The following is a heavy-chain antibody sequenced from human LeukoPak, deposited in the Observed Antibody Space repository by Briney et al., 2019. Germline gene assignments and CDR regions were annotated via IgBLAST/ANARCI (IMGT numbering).Heavy chain of an antibody. CDR1: GFTFTNAW. Sequence: GGSLRLSCAASGFTFTNAWMSWVRQAPGKGLEWVGRIKSETDGGTIDYAAPVKGRFTISRDDSKNTLCLQMNSLKTEDSAVYYCTRDGSGTGFDHWGQGTLVTVSS. D-gene: IGHD1-26*01. CDR2: IKSETDGGTI. J-gene: IGHJ4*02. V-gene: IGHV3-15*01. CDR3: TRDGSGTGFDH.